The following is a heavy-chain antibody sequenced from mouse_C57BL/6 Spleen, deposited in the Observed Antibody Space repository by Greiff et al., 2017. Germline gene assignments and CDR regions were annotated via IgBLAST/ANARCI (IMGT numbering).Heavy chain of an antibody. CDR3: ARSGYSYFDY. CDR2: IDPSDSST. V-gene: IGHV1-59*01. CDR1: GYTFTSYW. Sequence: QVQLQQPGAELVRPGTSVKLSCKASGYTFTSYWMHWVKQRPGQGLEWIGVIDPSDSSTNYNQKFKGKATLTVDTSSSTAYMQLSSLTSEDSAVYYCARSGYSYFDYWGQGTTLTVSS. J-gene: IGHJ2*01. D-gene: IGHD2-3*01.